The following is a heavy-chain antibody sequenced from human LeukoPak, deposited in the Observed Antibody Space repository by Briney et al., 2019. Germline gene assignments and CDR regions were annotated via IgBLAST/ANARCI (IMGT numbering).Heavy chain of an antibody. J-gene: IGHJ5*02. Sequence: PAGSLRRSGAASGFTFSSYSWNWVRQAPGKGLEWISSISSSSSYKYYADSVESRLTISRNKAKIALYLQMNSLRAEDTAVYYCARGGLVGWFDPWGQGTLVTVSS. CDR3: ARGGLVGWFDP. D-gene: IGHD2-15*01. CDR2: ISSSSSYK. V-gene: IGHV3-21*01. CDR1: GFTFSSYS.